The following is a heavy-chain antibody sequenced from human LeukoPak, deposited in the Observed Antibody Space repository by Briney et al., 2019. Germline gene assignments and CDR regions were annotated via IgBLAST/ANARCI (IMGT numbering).Heavy chain of an antibody. CDR2: ISYDGSNK. D-gene: IGHD2-2*01. V-gene: IGHV3-30-3*01. Sequence: GGSLRLSCAASGFTFSSYAMHWVRQAPGKGLEWVAVISYDGSNKYYADSVKGRFTISRDNSKNTLYLQMNSLRAEDMAVYYCAREAYCSSTSCYGMDVWGQGTTVTVSS. CDR3: AREAYCSSTSCYGMDV. CDR1: GFTFSSYA. J-gene: IGHJ6*02.